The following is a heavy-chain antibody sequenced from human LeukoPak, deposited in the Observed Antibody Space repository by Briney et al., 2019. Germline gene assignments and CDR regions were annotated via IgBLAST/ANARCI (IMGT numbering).Heavy chain of an antibody. D-gene: IGHD5-18*01. CDR1: GGSISSSGYY. V-gene: IGHV4-39*07. Sequence: PSETLSLTCTVSGGSISSSGYYWGWIRQPPGKGLEWIGSIYYSGSTYYNPSLKSRVTISVDTSKNQFSLKLSSVTAADTALYYCARENGYRYDYWGQGTLVTVSS. J-gene: IGHJ4*02. CDR2: IYYSGST. CDR3: ARENGYRYDY.